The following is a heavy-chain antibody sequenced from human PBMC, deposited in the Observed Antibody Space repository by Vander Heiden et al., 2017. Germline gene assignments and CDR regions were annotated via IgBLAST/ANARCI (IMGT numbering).Heavy chain of an antibody. CDR3: ARPRYCGSTSCPNWFDP. D-gene: IGHD2-2*01. CDR2: MSPGGTSI. Sequence: QVQLVKSGGGLVKPGGSLRLSCAASGFTFSDYYMSWIRQAPGKGLEWISYMSPGGTSIYYADSVKGRFTISRDNAKNSLYLQMNSLRAEDTAVYYCARPRYCGSTSCPNWFDPWGQGTLVTVSS. V-gene: IGHV3-11*01. CDR1: GFTFSDYY. J-gene: IGHJ5*02.